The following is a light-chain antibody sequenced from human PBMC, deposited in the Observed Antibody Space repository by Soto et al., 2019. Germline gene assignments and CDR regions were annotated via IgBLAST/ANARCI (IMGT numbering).Light chain of an antibody. CDR3: SSDTSSSTLV. CDR2: DVS. J-gene: IGLJ1*01. Sequence: QSVLTQPASVSGSPGQSITISCTGTSSDVGGYNYVSWYQQHPGKAPKLMFYDVSYRLSGVSNRFSGSKSGNTASLTISGLQGEDEADYYCSSDTSSSTLVFGTGTKLTVL. CDR1: SSDVGGYNY. V-gene: IGLV2-14*01.